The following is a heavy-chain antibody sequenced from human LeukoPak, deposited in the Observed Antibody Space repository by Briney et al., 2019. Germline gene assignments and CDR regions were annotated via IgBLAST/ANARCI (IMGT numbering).Heavy chain of an antibody. D-gene: IGHD2-2*01. CDR3: AKEEAGYCSSTSCYDAFDI. V-gene: IGHV3-23*01. CDR1: GFTFSSYA. Sequence: GGSLRLSCAASGFTFSSYAMSWVRQAPGKGLEWVSAISGSGGSTYYADSVKGRFTISRDNSKNTLYLQLNSLRAEDTAVYYCAKEEAGYCSSTSCYDAFDIWGQGTMVTVSS. J-gene: IGHJ3*02. CDR2: ISGSGGST.